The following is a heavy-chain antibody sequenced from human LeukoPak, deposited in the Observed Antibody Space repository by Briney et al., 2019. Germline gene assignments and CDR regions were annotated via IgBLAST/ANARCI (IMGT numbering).Heavy chain of an antibody. Sequence: SETLSLTCTVSGGSISSYYWSWIRQPPGKGLEWIGYVYNSGSINYNPSLKSRVYISVDTSKNQFSLKLRSVTAADTAVYYCVRAAGSSSWSTWGQGALVTVS. V-gene: IGHV4-59*01. CDR3: VRAAGSSSWST. CDR2: VYNSGSI. J-gene: IGHJ5*02. CDR1: GGSISSYY. D-gene: IGHD6-13*01.